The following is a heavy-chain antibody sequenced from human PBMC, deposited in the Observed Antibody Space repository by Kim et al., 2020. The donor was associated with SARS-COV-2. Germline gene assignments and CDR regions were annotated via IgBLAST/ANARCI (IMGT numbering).Heavy chain of an antibody. CDR2: IRAYNGNT. Sequence: ASVKVSCKASGYTFTSYGISWVRQAPGQGLEWMGWIRAYNGNTNYAQKLQGRVTMTTDTSTSTAYMELRSLRSDDTAVYYCARDPHVHYDILTGPNRLDYWGQGTLVTVSS. CDR3: ARDPHVHYDILTGPNRLDY. V-gene: IGHV1-18*04. CDR1: GYTFTSYG. J-gene: IGHJ4*02. D-gene: IGHD3-9*01.